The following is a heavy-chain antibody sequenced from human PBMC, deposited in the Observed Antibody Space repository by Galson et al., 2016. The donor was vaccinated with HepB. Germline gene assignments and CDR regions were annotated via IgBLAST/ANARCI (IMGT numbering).Heavy chain of an antibody. Sequence: SVKVSCKASGYTFTSYAINWVRQAPGQGLEWMGWINTNTGNPTYGQGFTGRFVFSLYTSVRTAYLQISSLMAEDTAVYYCARDQDIMEICTGYRSPPEYWAQGTLVTVSS. D-gene: IGHD3/OR15-3a*01. CDR1: GYTFTSYA. V-gene: IGHV7-4-1*02. CDR2: INTNTGNP. J-gene: IGHJ4*02. CDR3: ARDQDIMEICTGYRSPPEY.